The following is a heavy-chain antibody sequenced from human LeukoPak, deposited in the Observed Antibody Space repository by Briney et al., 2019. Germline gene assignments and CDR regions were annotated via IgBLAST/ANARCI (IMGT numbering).Heavy chain of an antibody. Sequence: QPGGSLRLSCAASGFTFDDYAMHWVRHAPGKGLEWVSLISGDGGSTYYADSVKGRFTISRDNSKNSLYLQMNSLRTEDTALYYCAKDIAAAGDDAFDIWGQGTMVTVSS. CDR1: GFTFDDYA. D-gene: IGHD6-13*01. CDR3: AKDIAAAGDDAFDI. CDR2: ISGDGGST. J-gene: IGHJ3*02. V-gene: IGHV3-43*02.